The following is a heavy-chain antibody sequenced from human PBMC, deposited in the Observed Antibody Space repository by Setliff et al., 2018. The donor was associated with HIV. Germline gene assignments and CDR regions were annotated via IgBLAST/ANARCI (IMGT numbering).Heavy chain of an antibody. D-gene: IGHD6-13*01. CDR1: YGSISGHY. V-gene: IGHV4-59*11. Sequence: SETLSLPCTVSYGSISGHYWTWIRQPPGKGLEWIGYLHHSGGTQYNPSLMSRLTMSVDSSKNPFSLSLSSVTAADTAVYYCARLPDINSWPFDYWAQGTLVT. CDR3: ARLPDINSWPFDY. CDR2: LHHSGGT. J-gene: IGHJ4*02.